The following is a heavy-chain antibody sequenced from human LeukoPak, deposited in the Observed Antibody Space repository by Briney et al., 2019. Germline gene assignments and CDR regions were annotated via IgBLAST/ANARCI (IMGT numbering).Heavy chain of an antibody. CDR3: TTAFIWDTVVVVAAYYFDY. CDR2: IKSKTDGGTT. V-gene: IGHV3-15*01. J-gene: IGHJ4*02. CDR1: GFTFSNAW. D-gene: IGHD2-15*01. Sequence: GGSLRLSCAASGFTFSNAWMSWVRQAPGKGLEWVGRIKSKTDGGTTDYAAPVKGRFTIPRDDSKNTLYLQMNSLKTEDTAVYYCTTAFIWDTVVVVAAYYFDYWGQGTLVTVSS.